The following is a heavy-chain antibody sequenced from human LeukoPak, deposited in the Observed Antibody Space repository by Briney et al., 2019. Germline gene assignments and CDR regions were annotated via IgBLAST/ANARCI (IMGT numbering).Heavy chain of an antibody. V-gene: IGHV4-34*01. CDR2: INHSGST. CDR1: GGSFSGYY. CDR3: ARGHYYGSGSYYPGTYYYYYYGMDV. D-gene: IGHD3-10*01. J-gene: IGHJ6*02. Sequence: PSETLSLTCAVHGGSFSGYYWSWIRQPPGKGLEWIGEINHSGSTNYNPSLKSRVTISVDTSKNQFSLKLSSVTAADTAVYYCARGHYYGSGSYYPGTYYYYYYGMDVWGQGTTVTVSS.